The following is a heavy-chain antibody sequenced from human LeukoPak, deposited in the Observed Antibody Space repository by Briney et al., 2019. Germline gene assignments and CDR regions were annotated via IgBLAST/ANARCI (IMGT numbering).Heavy chain of an antibody. CDR1: GFTFSSYG. CDR2: ISYDGSNK. D-gene: IGHD3-10*01. J-gene: IGHJ4*02. Sequence: PGGSLRLSCAASGFTFSSYGMHWVRQAPGKGLEWVAVISYDGSNKYYADSVKGRFTISRDNSKNTLYLQMNSLRAEDTAVYYCAKDRDYYGSGSHFFDYWGQGTLVTVSS. CDR3: AKDRDYYGSGSHFFDY. V-gene: IGHV3-30*18.